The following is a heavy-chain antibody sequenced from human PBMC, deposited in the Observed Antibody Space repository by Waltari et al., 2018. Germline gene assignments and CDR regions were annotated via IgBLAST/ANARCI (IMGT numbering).Heavy chain of an antibody. V-gene: IGHV1-69-2*01. CDR2: VDPEDGQA. D-gene: IGHD3-10*01. Sequence: EVQLRQSGAELRKPGTPVKISCQASGYIFSDYYIHWVQQAPGKGLQWVGLVDPEDGQAIYAEKFQGRVTITADTSTDTAYLELSSLTSEDTAVFYCATALGDNTSASRPFHLWGQGTVITVSS. J-gene: IGHJ3*01. CDR1: GYIFSDYY. CDR3: ATALGDNTSASRPFHL.